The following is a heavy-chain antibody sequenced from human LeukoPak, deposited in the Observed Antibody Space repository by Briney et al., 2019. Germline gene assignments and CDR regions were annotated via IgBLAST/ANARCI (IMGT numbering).Heavy chain of an antibody. CDR3: ASGRPLGS. V-gene: IGHV3-48*01. Sequence: AGSLRLSCAASGFTFSSYNMNWVRPAPGKGLEWVSYISSGSSTIYYADSVKGRFTVSRDNAKNSLYLQMNSLRAEDTAVYYCASGRPLGSWGQGTLVAVSS. CDR2: ISSGSSTI. D-gene: IGHD7-27*01. J-gene: IGHJ5*02. CDR1: GFTFSSYN.